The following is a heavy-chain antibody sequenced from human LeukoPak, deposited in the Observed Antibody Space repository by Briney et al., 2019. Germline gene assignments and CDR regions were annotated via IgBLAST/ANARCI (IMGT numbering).Heavy chain of an antibody. D-gene: IGHD3-10*02. CDR1: GFTFSSYA. CDR2: SKSQTDGGTT. Sequence: KTGGSLRLSCAASGFTFSSYAMSWVRQAPGKVLEWIGRSKSQTDGGTTDYAAPVKGRFTISRDDSKNTVYLQMNSLKTEDTAVYYCTTLSYVGGYWGQGTLVTVSS. CDR3: TTLSYVGGY. J-gene: IGHJ4*02. V-gene: IGHV3-15*01.